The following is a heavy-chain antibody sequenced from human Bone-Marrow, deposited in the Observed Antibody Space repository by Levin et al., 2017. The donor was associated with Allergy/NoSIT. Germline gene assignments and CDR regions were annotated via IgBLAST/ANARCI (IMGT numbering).Heavy chain of an antibody. CDR3: AKAYGRGAYYYYYYMDV. CDR1: GYTFSTSW. V-gene: IGHV5-51*01. D-gene: IGHD3-10*01. CDR2: IYPDDSDT. Sequence: KVSCKGSGYTFSTSWLGWVRQMPGKGLEWMGIIYPDDSDTRYSPSFQGQVNISVDKSLNTAYLQWSSLKASDTAIYYCAKAYGRGAYYYYYYMDVWGKGTTVTVSS. J-gene: IGHJ6*03.